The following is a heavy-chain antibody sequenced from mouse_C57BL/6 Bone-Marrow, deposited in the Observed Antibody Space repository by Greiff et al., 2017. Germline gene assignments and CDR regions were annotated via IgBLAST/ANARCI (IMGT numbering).Heavy chain of an antibody. J-gene: IGHJ2*01. CDR1: GFNIKDDY. Sequence: VQLQQSGAELVRPGASVKLSCTASGFNIKDDYMHWVKQRPERGLEWIGWIDPENGDTEYASKFQGKATITADTSSNTAYLQLSSLTSEDTAVYYCTRNWGHYFDYWGQGTTLTVSS. CDR3: TRNWGHYFDY. D-gene: IGHD4-1*01. V-gene: IGHV14-4*01. CDR2: IDPENGDT.